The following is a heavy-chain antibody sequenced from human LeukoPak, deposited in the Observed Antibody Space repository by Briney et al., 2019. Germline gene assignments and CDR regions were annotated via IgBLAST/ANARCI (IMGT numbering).Heavy chain of an antibody. Sequence: ASVTVSCKASGYTFTSYGISWVRQAPGQGLEWMGWISAYNGNTNYAQKLQGRVTMTTDTSTSTAYMELRSLRSDDTAVYYCAIGRCSGGSCYPSPWGQGTLVTVSS. CDR1: GYTFTSYG. D-gene: IGHD2-15*01. CDR3: AIGRCSGGSCYPSP. J-gene: IGHJ5*02. V-gene: IGHV1-18*01. CDR2: ISAYNGNT.